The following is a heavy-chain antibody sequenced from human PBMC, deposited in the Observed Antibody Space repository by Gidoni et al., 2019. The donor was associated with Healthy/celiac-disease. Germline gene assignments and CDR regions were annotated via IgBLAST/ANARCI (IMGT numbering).Heavy chain of an antibody. CDR2: INHSVST. D-gene: IGHD4-17*01. CDR1: GGSFSGHY. J-gene: IGHJ5*02. CDR3: ARCRLGPTVNPYWFDP. V-gene: IGHV4-34*01. Sequence: QAQLQPWGAGPLKPSETQSHTCAVYGGSFSGHYWPWLRQPPGKGREWLGAINHSVSTNYNPSRKRRVTISVDTSKHPFALLLCSLTAADTAVYYCARCRLGPTVNPYWFDPWGQGTLVTVSS.